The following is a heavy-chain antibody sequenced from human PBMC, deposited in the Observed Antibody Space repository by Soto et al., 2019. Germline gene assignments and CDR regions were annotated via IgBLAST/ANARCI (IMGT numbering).Heavy chain of an antibody. Sequence: SQTLSLTCAISGDSVSSNSAAWNWIRQSPSRGLEWLGRTYYRSRWYNDYAVSVRSRITVNPDTSKNQFSLQLTSVTPEDTAVYYCAGTTAHYWYYMDVWGKGTTVTVSS. CDR2: TYYRSRWYN. V-gene: IGHV6-1*01. CDR3: AGTTAHYWYYMDV. D-gene: IGHD1-7*01. CDR1: GDSVSSNSAA. J-gene: IGHJ6*03.